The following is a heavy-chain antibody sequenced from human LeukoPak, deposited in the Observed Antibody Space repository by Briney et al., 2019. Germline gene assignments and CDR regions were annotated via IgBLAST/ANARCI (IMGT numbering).Heavy chain of an antibody. D-gene: IGHD2-2*01. CDR2: IKQDGSEK. V-gene: IGHV3-7*01. CDR3: ARGDKELLFKRRKGGFDP. CDR1: GFTFSSRDW. J-gene: IGHJ5*02. Sequence: GGSLRLSCVASGFTFSSRDWMTWVRQAPGKGLEWVANIKQDGSEKNYVDSVRGRFTISRDNAKNSVDLQMNSLRAEDTAVFYCARGDKELLFKRRKGGFDPWGQGTLVTVSS.